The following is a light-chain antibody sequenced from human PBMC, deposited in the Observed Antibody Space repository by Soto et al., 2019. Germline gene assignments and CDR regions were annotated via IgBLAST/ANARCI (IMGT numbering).Light chain of an antibody. CDR1: QSVSSN. J-gene: IGKJ1*01. V-gene: IGKV3-15*01. CDR2: DAS. Sequence: EIVMTQSPATLSVSPGERATLSCRASQSVSSNLAWHQQKPGQAPRILMYDASTRATGIPARFSGSGSGTDFTLTISSLEPEDFAVYYCHQFATTRSFGQGTKVDIK. CDR3: HQFATTRS.